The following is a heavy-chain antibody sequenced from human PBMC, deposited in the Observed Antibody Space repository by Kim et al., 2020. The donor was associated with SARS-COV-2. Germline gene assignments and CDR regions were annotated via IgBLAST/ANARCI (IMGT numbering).Heavy chain of an antibody. Sequence: GGSLRLSCAASGFTFSTYVMYWVRQAPGKGLVWVSCINSDGSSTNYADSVKGRYTISRDNAKNTLYLLMNRLRVEDTAVYYCARPSSTSCPCYCMDVWGKGTTVTVSS. CDR3: ARPSSTSCPCYCMDV. CDR2: INSDGSST. D-gene: IGHD2-2*01. J-gene: IGHJ6*03. CDR1: GFTFSTYV. V-gene: IGHV3-74*01.